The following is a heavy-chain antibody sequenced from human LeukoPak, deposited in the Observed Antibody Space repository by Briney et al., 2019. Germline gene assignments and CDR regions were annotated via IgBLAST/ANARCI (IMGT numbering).Heavy chain of an antibody. Sequence: AGRSLSLSCAASGFTFSSYGMHWVRQAPGKGLEWVAVISYDGSNKYYADSVKCRFTISRDNAKNSLYLQMNSLRAEDTSVYYCARGDSGSYYFDYWGQGTLVTVSS. J-gene: IGHJ4*02. D-gene: IGHD1-26*01. CDR2: ISYDGSNK. CDR3: ARGDSGSYYFDY. V-gene: IGHV3-30*03. CDR1: GFTFSSYG.